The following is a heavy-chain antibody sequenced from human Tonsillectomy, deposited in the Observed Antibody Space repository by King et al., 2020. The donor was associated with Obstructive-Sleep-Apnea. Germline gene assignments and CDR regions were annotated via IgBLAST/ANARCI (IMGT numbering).Heavy chain of an antibody. J-gene: IGHJ5*02. CDR3: ARAPYGSGIIDWFDP. V-gene: IGHV4-59*01. D-gene: IGHD3-10*01. CDR2: IYYSGST. Sequence: VQLQESGPGLVKPSETLSLTCKVSGGSISSYYWSWILQPLGKGLEWIGYIYYSGSTNYNPSLKSRVTISVDTSKNQFSLKLSSVTAADTAVYYCARAPYGSGIIDWFDPWGQGTLVTVSS. CDR1: GGSISSYY.